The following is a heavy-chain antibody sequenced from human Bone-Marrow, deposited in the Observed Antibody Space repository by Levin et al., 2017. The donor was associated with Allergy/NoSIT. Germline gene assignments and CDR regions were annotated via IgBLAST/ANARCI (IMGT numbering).Heavy chain of an antibody. CDR3: ARGYCSSTSCYKEGAATNFDY. D-gene: IGHD2-2*02. J-gene: IGHJ4*02. Sequence: ASVKVSCKASGYTFTSYDINWVRQATGQGLEWMGWMNPNSGNTGYAQKFQGRVTMTRNTSISTAYMELSSLRSEDTAVYYCARGYCSSTSCYKEGAATNFDYWGQGTLVTVSS. CDR1: GYTFTSYD. CDR2: MNPNSGNT. V-gene: IGHV1-8*01.